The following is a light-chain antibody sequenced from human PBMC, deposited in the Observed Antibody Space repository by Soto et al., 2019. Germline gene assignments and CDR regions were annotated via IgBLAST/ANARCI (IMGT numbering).Light chain of an antibody. J-gene: IGKJ1*01. Sequence: DIQMTRSPSSLSASVGDRVTITCRAGQSSSSYLNWYQQKPGKAPKLLIYAASSLQRGVTSRFRASGFSSDFTLSISALQPEEIAIYYCQQSSSTPASTFCQGTKVESK. CDR2: AAS. V-gene: IGKV1-39*01. CDR1: QSSSSY. CDR3: QQSSSTPAST.